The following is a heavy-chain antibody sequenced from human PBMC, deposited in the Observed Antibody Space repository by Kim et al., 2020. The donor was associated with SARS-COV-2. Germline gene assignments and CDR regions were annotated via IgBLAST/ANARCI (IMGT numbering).Heavy chain of an antibody. CDR3: ARGHNDADP. CDR2: IYSRGST. D-gene: IGHD1-1*01. V-gene: IGHV3-66*02. Sequence: GGSLRLSCAASGFTVGNNYMSWVRQAPGKGLEWVSAIYSRGSTNYADSVKGRFTISRDNSKNTMYLQMNSLRVEDTAVYYCARGHNDADPWGRGTLVRVSS. J-gene: IGHJ5*02. CDR1: GFTVGNNY.